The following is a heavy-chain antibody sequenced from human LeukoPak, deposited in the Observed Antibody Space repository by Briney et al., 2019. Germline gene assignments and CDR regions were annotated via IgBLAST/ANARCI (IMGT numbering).Heavy chain of an antibody. CDR3: AKLKATAFDY. CDR1: GFTFSSYG. V-gene: IGHV3-30*18. CDR2: ISYDGSNK. Sequence: GGSLRLSCAASGFTFSSYGMHWVRQAPGKGLEWVAVISYDGSNKYYADSVKGRFTISRDNSKNTLYLQMNSLRAEDTAVYYCAKLKATAFDYWGQGTLVTVSS. J-gene: IGHJ4*02.